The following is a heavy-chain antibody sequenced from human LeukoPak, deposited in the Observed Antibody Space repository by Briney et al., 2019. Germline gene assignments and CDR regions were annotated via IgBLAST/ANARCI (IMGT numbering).Heavy chain of an antibody. Sequence: SETLSLTCTVSGGSISTYYRNWIRQPPGKGLEWIGYIYHSGSTNYNPSLQSRVTISVDTSKNQFSLNLNSVTAADTAVYYCARGGAARLHFQNWGQGTLVTVSS. D-gene: IGHD6-6*01. V-gene: IGHV4-59*01. CDR2: IYHSGST. CDR1: GGSISTYY. J-gene: IGHJ1*01. CDR3: ARGGAARLHFQN.